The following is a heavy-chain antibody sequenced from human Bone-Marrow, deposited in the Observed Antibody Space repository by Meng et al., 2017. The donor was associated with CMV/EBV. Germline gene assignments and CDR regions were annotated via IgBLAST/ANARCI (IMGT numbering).Heavy chain of an antibody. Sequence: SETLSLTCTVSGGSISSSSYYWGWIRQPPGKGLEWIGSIYYSGSTYYNPSLKSRVTISVDTSKNQFSLKLSSVTAADTAVYYWASLPLEGGSGGFRYYYYGMDVWGQGTTVTVSS. V-gene: IGHV4-39*01. CDR2: IYYSGST. CDR3: ASLPLEGGSGGFRYYYYGMDV. CDR1: GGSISSSSYY. D-gene: IGHD3-10*01. J-gene: IGHJ6*01.